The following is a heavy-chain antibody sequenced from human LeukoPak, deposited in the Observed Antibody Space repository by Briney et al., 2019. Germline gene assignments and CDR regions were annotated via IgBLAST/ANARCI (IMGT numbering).Heavy chain of an antibody. V-gene: IGHV4-30-2*01. D-gene: IGHD3-16*01. CDR2: IYHSGST. Sequence: SQTLSLTCAVSGGSISSGGYSWSWIRQPPGKGLEWIGYIYHSGSTYYNPSLKSRVTISVDRSKNQFSLKLSSVTAADTAVYYCARFWGSFSNWFDPWGQGTLVTVSS. CDR3: ARFWGSFSNWFDP. CDR1: GGSISSGGYS. J-gene: IGHJ5*02.